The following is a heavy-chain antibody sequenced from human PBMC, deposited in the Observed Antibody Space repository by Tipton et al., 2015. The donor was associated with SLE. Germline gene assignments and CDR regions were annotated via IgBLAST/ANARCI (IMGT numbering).Heavy chain of an antibody. CDR2: ISSSSSFI. V-gene: IGHV3-21*01. CDR3: AKGGYYDFWSGYNYFDQ. J-gene: IGHJ4*02. CDR1: GFTFSSYN. D-gene: IGHD3-3*01. Sequence: SLRLSCAASGFTFSSYNMNWVRQAPGKGLEWVSSISSSSSFIYYADSVKGRFTISRDNANNSLFLQMNSLRAEDTAVYFCAKGGYYDFWSGYNYFDQWGPGTPVTVSS.